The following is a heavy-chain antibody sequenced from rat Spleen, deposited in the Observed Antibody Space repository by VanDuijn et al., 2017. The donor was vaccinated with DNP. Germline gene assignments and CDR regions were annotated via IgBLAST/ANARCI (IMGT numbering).Heavy chain of an antibody. Sequence: EVQLVESGGGLVQPGRSQKFSCAASGFTFSDYAMAWVRQAPKKGLEWVATIIYDGSSTYYRDSVKGRFTISRDNAKSTLYLQMDSLRSEDTATYYCARKGFYSTHVMDAWGQGASVTVSS. CDR3: ARKGFYSTHVMDA. V-gene: IGHV5-17*01. CDR2: IIYDGSST. CDR1: GFTFSDYA. J-gene: IGHJ4*01. D-gene: IGHD1-2*01.